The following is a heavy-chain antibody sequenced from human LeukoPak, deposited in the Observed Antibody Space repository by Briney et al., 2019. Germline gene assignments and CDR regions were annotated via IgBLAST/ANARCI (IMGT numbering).Heavy chain of an antibody. Sequence: GGSLRLSCAASGFTFSSYWMHWVRQAPGKGLEWVSSISDGSTYIFYADSLKGRFTISRDDAKSSLYLQMNSLRAEDTAVYYCAKRSGKDIVVVPAAEAAFDIWGQGTMVTVSS. D-gene: IGHD2-2*01. CDR3: AKRSGKDIVVVPAAEAAFDI. CDR2: ISDGSTYI. V-gene: IGHV3-21*01. CDR1: GFTFSSYW. J-gene: IGHJ3*02.